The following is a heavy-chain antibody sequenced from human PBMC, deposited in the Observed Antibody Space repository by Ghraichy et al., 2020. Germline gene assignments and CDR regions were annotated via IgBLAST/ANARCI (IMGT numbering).Heavy chain of an antibody. D-gene: IGHD2-8*02. CDR2: IYHSGST. J-gene: IGHJ4*02. CDR1: GGSISNYW. CDR3: ASAFTVTHFAY. Sequence: SETLSLTCAVSGGSISNYWWSWIRQPPGKGLEWIGSIYHSGSTNYNPSLKTRVTISVDPSKSQFSLNLSSVTAADTVVYYCASAFTVTHFAYWGQGTLVTVSS. V-gene: IGHV4-59*01.